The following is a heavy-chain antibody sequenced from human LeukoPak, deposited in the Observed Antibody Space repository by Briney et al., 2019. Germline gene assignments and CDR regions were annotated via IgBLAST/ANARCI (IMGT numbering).Heavy chain of an antibody. J-gene: IGHJ6*03. CDR3: ARGSGWHYYYYYMDV. CDR2: IYYSGST. Sequence: SETLSLTCTVSGGSISSGDYYWSWIRQPPGKGLEWIGYIYYSGSTYYNPSLKSRVTISVDTSKNQFSLKLSSVTAADTAVYYCARGSGWHYYYYYMDVWGKGTTVTVSS. CDR1: GGSISSGDYY. V-gene: IGHV4-30-4*08. D-gene: IGHD6-19*01.